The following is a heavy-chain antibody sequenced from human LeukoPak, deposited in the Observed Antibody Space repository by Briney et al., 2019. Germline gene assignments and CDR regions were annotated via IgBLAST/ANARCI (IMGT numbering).Heavy chain of an antibody. Sequence: GGSLRLSCAASTFTFSSYWMHWVRQAPGRGLVWVSRINSVGSSTYYAGFVKGRFTISRDNAKNTLYLQMSSLRAEDTAVYYCARDPDLSGYSFFDDWGQGTLVTVYS. V-gene: IGHV3-74*01. D-gene: IGHD3-22*01. CDR3: ARDPDLSGYSFFDD. CDR1: TFTFSSYW. CDR2: INSVGSST. J-gene: IGHJ4*02.